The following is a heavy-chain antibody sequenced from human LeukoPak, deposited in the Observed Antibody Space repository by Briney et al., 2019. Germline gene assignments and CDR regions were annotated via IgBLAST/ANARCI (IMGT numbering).Heavy chain of an antibody. V-gene: IGHV3-33*01. CDR3: ARGSDSSSSPYYYYGMDV. CDR1: GFTFSSYG. CDR2: IWYDGSNK. D-gene: IGHD6-6*01. J-gene: IGHJ6*02. Sequence: GGSLRLSCAASGFTFSSYGMRWVRQAPGKGLEWVAVIWYDGSNKYYADSVKGRFTISRDNSKNTLYLQMNSLRAEDTAVYYCARGSDSSSSPYYYYGMDVWGQGTTVTVSS.